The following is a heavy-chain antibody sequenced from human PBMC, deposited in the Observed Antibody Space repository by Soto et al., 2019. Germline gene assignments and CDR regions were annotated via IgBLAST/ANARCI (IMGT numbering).Heavy chain of an antibody. CDR1: GFPFSLLA. V-gene: IGHV3-30*18. CDR2: ISHAGNNK. Sequence: GGSLRLSCPASGFPFSLLAIHCGRPASGKGLKWVALISHAGNNKYYVDSVKGRFTISRDNSKNTLYLQRNSLRPEDTAVYYCANDLDAYGYSWPADCWGQGT. J-gene: IGHJ4*02. CDR3: ANDLDAYGYSWPADC. D-gene: IGHD5-18*01.